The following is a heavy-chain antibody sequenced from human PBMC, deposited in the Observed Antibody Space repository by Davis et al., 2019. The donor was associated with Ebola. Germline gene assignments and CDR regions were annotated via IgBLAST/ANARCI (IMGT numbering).Heavy chain of an antibody. V-gene: IGHV3-23*01. CDR2: VTRADT. CDR1: GFIFRTYV. Sequence: SLMLPFSSPGFIFRTYVLRWVRQAPVKGLEWVSTYVTRADTYYADSVQGRFTISRDNSKNTLYLQMNGLRVEDTDIYYCVKDNRNIWSEVWGQGTMVTVSS. D-gene: IGHD2/OR15-2a*01. CDR3: VKDNRNIWSEV. J-gene: IGHJ3*01.